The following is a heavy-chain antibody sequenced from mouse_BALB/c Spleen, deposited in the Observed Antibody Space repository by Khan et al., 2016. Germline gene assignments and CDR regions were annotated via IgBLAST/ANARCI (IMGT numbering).Heavy chain of an antibody. CDR2: IDPENGNT. V-gene: IGHV14-1*02. Sequence: VQLKESGAELVRPGALVKLSCKASGFNIKDYYMHWVKQRPEQGLEWIGWIDPENGNTIYDPKFQGKASITADPSSNTAYLQLSSLTAEDTAVYYCALDDSGFAYWGQGTLVTVYA. D-gene: IGHD2-4*01. CDR3: ALDDSGFAY. CDR1: GFNIKDYY. J-gene: IGHJ3*01.